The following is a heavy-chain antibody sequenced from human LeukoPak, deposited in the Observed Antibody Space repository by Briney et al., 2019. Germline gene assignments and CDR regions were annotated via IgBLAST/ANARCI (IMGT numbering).Heavy chain of an antibody. CDR3: ARGIKSAVAGTHQVNADY. D-gene: IGHD6-19*01. Sequence: GASVKVSCKASGYTFTSYGISWVRQAPGQGLEWMGWISAYNGNTNYAQKLQGRVTMTTDTSTSTAYMELRSLRSDDTAVYYCARGIKSAVAGTHQVNADYWGQGTLVTVPS. V-gene: IGHV1-18*01. CDR2: ISAYNGNT. CDR1: GYTFTSYG. J-gene: IGHJ4*02.